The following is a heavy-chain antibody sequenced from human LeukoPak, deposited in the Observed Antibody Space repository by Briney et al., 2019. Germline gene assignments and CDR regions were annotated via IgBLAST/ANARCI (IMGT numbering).Heavy chain of an antibody. CDR1: GFTFSSYS. CDR3: ARDSYYYDSSGLT. J-gene: IGHJ5*02. V-gene: IGHV3-48*01. D-gene: IGHD3-22*01. Sequence: GGSLRLSCAASGFTFSSYSMNWVRQAPGKGLEWDSYISSSSSTIYYADSVKGRFTISRDNAKNSLYLQMNSLRAEDTAVYYCARDSYYYDSSGLTWGQGTLVTVSS. CDR2: ISSSSSTI.